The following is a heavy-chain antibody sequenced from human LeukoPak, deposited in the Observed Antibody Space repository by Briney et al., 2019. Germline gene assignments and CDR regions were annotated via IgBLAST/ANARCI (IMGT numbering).Heavy chain of an antibody. D-gene: IGHD1-14*01. CDR3: ARDSESYGMDV. Sequence: PSETLSLTCTVSGGSISSGGYSWRWIRQPPGKGLEWIGYIYHSGSTYYNPSLKSRVTISVDRSKNQFSLKLSSVTAADTAVYYCARDSESYGMDVWGQGTTVTVSS. V-gene: IGHV4-30-2*01. CDR1: GGSISSGGYS. CDR2: IYHSGST. J-gene: IGHJ6*02.